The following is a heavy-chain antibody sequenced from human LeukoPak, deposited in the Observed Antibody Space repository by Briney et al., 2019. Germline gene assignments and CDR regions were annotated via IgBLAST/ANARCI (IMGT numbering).Heavy chain of an antibody. CDR1: GYTFTNYW. CDR3: ARHHCTSTSCYPYYYYAMEV. V-gene: IGHV5-51*01. Sequence: PGESLKISCMGSGYTFTNYWIGWAGQMPGKGLEWMGIIFPVDSDTRYSPSFQGQVTISVDKSISTAYLQWSTLKASDTAIYYCARHHCTSTSCYPYYYYAMEVWGPGTKVTVSS. J-gene: IGHJ6*02. D-gene: IGHD2-2*01. CDR2: IFPVDSDT.